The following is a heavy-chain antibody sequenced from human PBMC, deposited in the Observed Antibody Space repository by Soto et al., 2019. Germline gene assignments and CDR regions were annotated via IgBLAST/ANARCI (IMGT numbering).Heavy chain of an antibody. Sequence: GGSLRLSCAASGFTFSSYDMHWVRQAPGKGLEWVAVIWYDGSNKYNADSEKGRFTISRDNSKNTLYLQMNSLRAEDTAVYYCARGNIAAAGTYYFDYWGQGTLVTVSS. CDR1: GFTFSSYD. CDR3: ARGNIAAAGTYYFDY. J-gene: IGHJ4*02. V-gene: IGHV3-33*01. CDR2: IWYDGSNK. D-gene: IGHD6-13*01.